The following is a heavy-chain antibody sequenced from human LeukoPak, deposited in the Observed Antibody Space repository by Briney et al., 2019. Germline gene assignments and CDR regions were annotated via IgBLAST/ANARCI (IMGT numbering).Heavy chain of an antibody. J-gene: IGHJ4*02. CDR3: ARGKGELTNYYDSSGLLV. Sequence: SETLSLTCAVYGGSFSGYYWSWIRQPPGKGLEWFGEINHSGSTNYNPSLKSRVTISVDTSKNQFSLKLSSVTAADTAVYYCARGKGELTNYYDSSGLLVWGQGTLVTVSS. CDR1: GGSFSGYY. V-gene: IGHV4-34*01. CDR2: INHSGST. D-gene: IGHD3-22*01.